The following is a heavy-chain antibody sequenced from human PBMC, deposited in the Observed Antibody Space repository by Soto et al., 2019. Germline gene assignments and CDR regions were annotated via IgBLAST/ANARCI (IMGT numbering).Heavy chain of an antibody. V-gene: IGHV3-74*01. D-gene: IGHD3-16*02. Sequence: GVLRLSCAASGFTFSSYWMHWVRQVPEKGLVWVSRINSDGSITNYADAVKGRFTISRDNVKNTLYLQMNSLRAEDTAVYYCVRYPRSVGGSYRPDYWGQGTLVTVSS. CDR1: GFTFSSYW. CDR3: VRYPRSVGGSYRPDY. J-gene: IGHJ4*02. CDR2: INSDGSIT.